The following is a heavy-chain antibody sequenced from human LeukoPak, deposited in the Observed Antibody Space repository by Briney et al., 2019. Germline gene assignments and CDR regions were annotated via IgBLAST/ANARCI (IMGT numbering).Heavy chain of an antibody. Sequence: GGSLRLSCEASGFTFSHYEMNWVRQTAAKGLERKGLEWLARISGDGTTMNYAHSVKGRFTISRDNAKNSLYLQMNSLRAEDTAVYYCARRMVRGVIRYGFDYWGQGTLVTVSS. J-gene: IGHJ4*02. D-gene: IGHD3-10*01. CDR3: ARRMVRGVIRYGFDY. CDR1: GFTFSHYE. V-gene: IGHV3-48*03. CDR2: ISGDGTTM.